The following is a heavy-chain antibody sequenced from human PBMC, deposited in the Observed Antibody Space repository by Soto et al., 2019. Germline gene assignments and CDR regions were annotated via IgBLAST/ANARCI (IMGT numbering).Heavy chain of an antibody. Sequence: EVQLVESGGGLVQPGGSLRLSCAASGFTFSGSWMHWVRQAPGKGLVWVSRISSDGSSTTYADSVKGRFTISRDNAKNMLYLQKNSLRGEDTAVYYCATAGPGTFTYWGQGTLATVSS. D-gene: IGHD1-1*01. V-gene: IGHV3-74*03. J-gene: IGHJ4*02. CDR1: GFTFSGSW. CDR3: ATAGPGTFTY. CDR2: ISSDGSST.